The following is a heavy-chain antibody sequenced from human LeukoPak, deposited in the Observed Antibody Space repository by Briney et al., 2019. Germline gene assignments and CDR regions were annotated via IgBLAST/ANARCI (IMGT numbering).Heavy chain of an antibody. CDR3: AKAPSLYSSSSSWFDP. CDR2: ISGSGGST. V-gene: IGHV3-23*01. J-gene: IGHJ5*02. D-gene: IGHD6-6*01. CDR1: GFTFSGYA. Sequence: GGSLRLSCAASGFTFSGYAMSWVRQAPGKGLEWVSAISGSGGSTYYADSVKGRFTISRDNSKNTLYLQMNSLRAEDTAVYYCAKAPSLYSSSSSWFDPWGQGTLVTVSS.